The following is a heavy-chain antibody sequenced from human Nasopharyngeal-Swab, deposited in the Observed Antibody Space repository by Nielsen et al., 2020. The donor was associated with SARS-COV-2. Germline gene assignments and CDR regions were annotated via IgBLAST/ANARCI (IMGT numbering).Heavy chain of an antibody. D-gene: IGHD3-3*01. CDR1: GGSILSSTYY. Sequence: SETLSLTCTVSGGSILSSTYYWSWIRQTPGKGLEWIGEINQSGSTYYNPSLQSRVTLSVDTSKREVSLKLRSLTAADTAIYYCANSPRGIFGFDVWGQGTMVIVSS. CDR2: INQSGST. CDR3: ANSPRGIFGFDV. J-gene: IGHJ3*01. V-gene: IGHV4-39*07.